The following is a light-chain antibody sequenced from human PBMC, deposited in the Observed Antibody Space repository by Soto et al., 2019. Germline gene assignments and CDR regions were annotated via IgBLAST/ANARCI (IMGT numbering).Light chain of an antibody. Sequence: EIVMTQSPATLSVSPGERATLSCRASQSVSSNLAWYQQKPGQAPRLLIYGASTRATGIPARFSGSGSATDFTLTISRLEPEDFAVYYCQQYGSSPRTFGQGTKVDIK. CDR2: GAS. CDR1: QSVSSN. J-gene: IGKJ1*01. V-gene: IGKV3-15*01. CDR3: QQYGSSPRT.